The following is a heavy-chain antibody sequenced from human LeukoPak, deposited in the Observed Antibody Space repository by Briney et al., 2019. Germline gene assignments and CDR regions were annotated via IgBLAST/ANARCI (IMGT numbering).Heavy chain of an antibody. CDR3: ARGGGLDV. J-gene: IGHJ6*02. CDR1: GFTFSSYW. CDR2: INHNGNVN. V-gene: IGHV3-7*03. D-gene: IGHD3-16*01. Sequence: GGSLRLPCAASGFTFSSYWMNWARQAPGKGLEWVASINHNGNVNYYVDSVKGRFTISRDNAKNSLYLQMSNLRAEDTAVYFCARGGGLDVWGQGTTVTVSS.